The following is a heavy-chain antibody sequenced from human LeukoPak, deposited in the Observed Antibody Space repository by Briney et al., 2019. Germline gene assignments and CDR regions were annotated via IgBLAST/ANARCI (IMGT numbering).Heavy chain of an antibody. D-gene: IGHD3-10*01. CDR3: AKCLGSGSRPFDY. V-gene: IGHV3-23*01. Sequence: GGSLRLSCAASGFTFSSYAMSWVRQAPGKGLEWVSAISGSGGSTYYAESVKGRFTISRDNSKNTLYLQMNSLRAEDTAVYYCAKCLGSGSRPFDYWGQGTLVTVSS. J-gene: IGHJ4*02. CDR1: GFTFSSYA. CDR2: ISGSGGST.